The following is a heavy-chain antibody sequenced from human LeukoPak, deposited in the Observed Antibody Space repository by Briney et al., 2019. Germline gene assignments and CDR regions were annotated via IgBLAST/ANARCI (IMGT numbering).Heavy chain of an antibody. CDR1: GGSITSSSYY. D-gene: IGHD6-19*01. CDR3: ARVAAVAGPKQNDAFDI. CDR2: GYYNGNT. Sequence: SETLSLTCTVSGGSITSSSYYWGWIRQPPGKGLEWIGSGYYNGNTYYNPSLKSRVTISVDTSKNQFSLKLSSVTAADTAVYYCARVAAVAGPKQNDAFDIWGQGTMVTVSS. J-gene: IGHJ3*02. V-gene: IGHV4-39*01.